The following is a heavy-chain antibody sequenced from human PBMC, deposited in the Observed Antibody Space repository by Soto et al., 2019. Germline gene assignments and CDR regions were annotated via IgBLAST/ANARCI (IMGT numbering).Heavy chain of an antibody. V-gene: IGHV3-48*02. J-gene: IGHJ1*01. CDR2: ISSSSSTI. D-gene: IGHD3-22*01. CDR1: GFTFSSYS. Sequence: EVQLVESGGGLVQPGGSLRLSCAASGFTFSSYSMNWVRQAPGKGLEWVSYISSSSSTIYYADSVKGRFTISRDNAKNSLYRQMNSLRDEDTAVYYCARDPDDYDSSGYYPEYFQHWGQGTLVTVSS. CDR3: ARDPDDYDSSGYYPEYFQH.